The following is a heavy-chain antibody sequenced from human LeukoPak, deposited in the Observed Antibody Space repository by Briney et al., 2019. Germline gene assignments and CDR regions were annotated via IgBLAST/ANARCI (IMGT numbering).Heavy chain of an antibody. V-gene: IGHV3-23*01. J-gene: IGHJ4*02. D-gene: IGHD1-26*01. Sequence: GGSLRLSCAASGFDFGAYEMNWVRQAPGKGLEWVSGITSGFTPLYADSVKGRFTISRDNSKSTFHLQMNSLRAEDTAVYYCAKDYSDSRVGDVFLEYWGQGTQVTVSS. CDR1: GFDFGAYE. CDR3: AKDYSDSRVGDVFLEY. CDR2: ITSGFTP.